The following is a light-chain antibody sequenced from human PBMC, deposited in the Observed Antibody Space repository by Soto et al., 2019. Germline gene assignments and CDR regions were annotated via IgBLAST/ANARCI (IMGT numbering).Light chain of an antibody. CDR1: RSLDSGQ. Sequence: EIVLTQSPGTLSLSPGESATLSCRASRSLDSGQLAWYQQKVGRAPRLLIHDAFIRATGIPDRFSGSGSGTDFTLTIARLEPEDFAVYYCQQYGGSPRTFGQGTRLEN. J-gene: IGKJ5*01. CDR3: QQYGGSPRT. V-gene: IGKV3-20*01. CDR2: DAF.